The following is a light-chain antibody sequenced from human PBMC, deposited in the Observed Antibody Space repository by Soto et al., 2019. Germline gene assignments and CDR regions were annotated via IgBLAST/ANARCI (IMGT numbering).Light chain of an antibody. CDR3: QQYHSYSPT. J-gene: IGKJ1*01. CDR2: DVS. V-gene: IGKV1-5*01. Sequence: DLQMTQSHSTMSASVGDRVTITCRASQSISNWLAWYQQKPGKAPKLLIYDVSSLESGVPSRFSGSGSGTEFTLTISSLQPDDFATYYCQQYHSYSPTFCQGTKVDIK. CDR1: QSISNW.